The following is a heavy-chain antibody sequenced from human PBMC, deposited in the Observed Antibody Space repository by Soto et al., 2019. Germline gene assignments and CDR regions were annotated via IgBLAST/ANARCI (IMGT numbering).Heavy chain of an antibody. J-gene: IGHJ5*02. CDR2: ISTNMHTI. V-gene: IGHV3-48*01. CDR1: GFNFKIYG. CDR3: ARDLYDVALDT. Sequence: GGSLRLSCAASGFNFKIYGMNWVRQAPGKGLEWISFISTNMHTIYYADSVKGRFTISRDNAKNSLDLQMTSLRVEDTAIYYCARDLYDVALDTWGQGTLVTVSS. D-gene: IGHD2-8*01.